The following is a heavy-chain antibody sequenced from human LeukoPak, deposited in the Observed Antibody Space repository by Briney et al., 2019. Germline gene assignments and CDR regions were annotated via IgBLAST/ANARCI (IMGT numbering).Heavy chain of an antibody. D-gene: IGHD7-27*01. J-gene: IGHJ5*02. Sequence: SQTLSLTCAIAGDGVSSDRSTWNWIRQSPSRGLEWLGRTYYWSKLTTDYAGSVKRLITINPETSKNQFSLNLSYMTPEDTAIYYCAREMRETGNNWFDTWGQGTLVTVSS. CDR3: AREMRETGNNWFDT. CDR1: GDGVSSDRST. CDR2: TYYWSKLTT. V-gene: IGHV6-1*01.